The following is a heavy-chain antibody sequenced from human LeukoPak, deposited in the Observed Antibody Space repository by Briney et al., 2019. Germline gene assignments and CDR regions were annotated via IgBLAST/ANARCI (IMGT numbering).Heavy chain of an antibody. CDR2: INPNSGGT. Sequence: ASVKVSCKASGYTFTGYYIHWVRQAPGQGPEWMGWINPNSGGTNYAQTFQGRVTMTRDTSITTAYMELSSLRSDDTAVYYCARLRDSSSYYFDYWGQGTLVTVSS. CDR1: GYTFTGYY. V-gene: IGHV1-2*02. CDR3: ARLRDSSSYYFDY. J-gene: IGHJ4*02.